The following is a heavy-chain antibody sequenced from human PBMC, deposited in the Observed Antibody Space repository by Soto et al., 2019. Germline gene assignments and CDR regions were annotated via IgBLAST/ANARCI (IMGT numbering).Heavy chain of an antibody. V-gene: IGHV1-18*01. CDR3: ARPSTSYGDYGWSLAY. Sequence: QVQLVQSGAEVKKPGASVKVSCKASGYPFGGYAIGWVRQAPGQGLEWTGWVSAHTGDSGYAQRFQGRVTLTTETSTSTAYMELRGLRSDDTAVYYCARPSTSYGDYGWSLAYWGQGTLVTVSS. D-gene: IGHD4-17*01. CDR2: VSAHTGDS. CDR1: GYPFGGYA. J-gene: IGHJ4*02.